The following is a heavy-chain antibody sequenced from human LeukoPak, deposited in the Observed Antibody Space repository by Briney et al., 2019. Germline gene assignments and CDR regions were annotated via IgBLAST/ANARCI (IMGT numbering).Heavy chain of an antibody. Sequence: GSLRLSCTGSGFIFGGYTMNWIRQSPGKGLEWLGEISHSGTTTYNPSLKSRVTISVDTSKNQFSLRLRSVTAADTAVYYCARGLVWRFLLDSRRDSFDIWGQGTTITVSS. D-gene: IGHD3-16*01. J-gene: IGHJ3*02. CDR2: ISHSGTT. CDR3: ARGLVWRFLLDSRRDSFDI. V-gene: IGHV4-34*01. CDR1: GFIFGGYT.